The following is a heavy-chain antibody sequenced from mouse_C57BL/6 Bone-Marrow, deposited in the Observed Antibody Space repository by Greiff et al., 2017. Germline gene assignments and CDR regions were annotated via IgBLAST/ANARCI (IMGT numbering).Heavy chain of an antibody. CDR1: GFSLSTSGMG. D-gene: IGHD1-1*01. V-gene: IGHV8-12*01. Sequence: QVTLKESGPGILQSSQTLSLTCSFSGFSLSTSGMGVSWIRQPSGKGLEWQAHTYWDDDKRYNPSLKSPLTISKVTARNQLFLTVTRVDTSDTATSSCARRANYYGSSYAMDYWGQGTSVTVSS. CDR3: ARRANYYGSSYAMDY. CDR2: TYWDDDK. J-gene: IGHJ4*01.